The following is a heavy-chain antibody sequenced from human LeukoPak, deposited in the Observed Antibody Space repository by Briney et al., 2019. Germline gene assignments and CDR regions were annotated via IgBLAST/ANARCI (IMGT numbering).Heavy chain of an antibody. CDR3: ARGGYGDYVLWGVFDY. V-gene: IGHV4-34*01. CDR2: INHSGST. Sequence: PGGSLRLSCAASGFTFSSYAMSWIRQPPGKGLEWIGEINHSGSTNYNPSLKSRVTISVDTSKNQFSLKLSSVTAADTAVYYCARGGYGDYVLWGVFDYWGQGTLVTVSS. J-gene: IGHJ4*02. D-gene: IGHD4-17*01. CDR1: GFTFSSYA.